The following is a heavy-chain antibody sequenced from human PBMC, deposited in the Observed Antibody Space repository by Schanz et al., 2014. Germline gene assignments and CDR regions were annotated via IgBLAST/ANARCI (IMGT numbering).Heavy chain of an antibody. V-gene: IGHV1-46*03. J-gene: IGHJ3*02. CDR3: ARGPSTGAFDI. Sequence: QVQLVQSGAEVKKPGSSVKVSCKASGYTFTSYDINWVRQATGQGLEWMGLINPSVGNTNYAQKFRGRVTMTRDTSTSTVYMELSSLRSEDTAVYFCARGPSTGAFDIWGRGTMVTVSS. CDR1: GYTFTSYD. CDR2: INPSVGNT.